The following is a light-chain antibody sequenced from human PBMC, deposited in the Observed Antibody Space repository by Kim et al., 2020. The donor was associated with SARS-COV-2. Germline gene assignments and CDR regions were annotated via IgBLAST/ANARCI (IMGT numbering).Light chain of an antibody. V-gene: IGKV3-15*01. CDR2: GAS. J-gene: IGKJ5*01. CDR1: QSVSSN. Sequence: EIVMTQSPATLSVSPGERVTLSCSASQSVSSNLAWYQQKPGQGHRLLIYGASTRTTGIPARFSGSGSGTEFTLTISSLQSEDFAVYYCQQYNDGPPITFGQGTRLEIK. CDR3: QQYNDGPPIT.